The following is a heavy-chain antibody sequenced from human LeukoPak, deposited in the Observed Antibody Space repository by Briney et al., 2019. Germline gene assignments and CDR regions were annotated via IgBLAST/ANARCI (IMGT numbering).Heavy chain of an antibody. CDR1: GFIVSTNY. Sequence: GRSLRLSCAASGFIVSTNYMSWVRQAPGKGLEWVSVIYSGGSTYYADSVKGRFTISRDNSKNTLSLQMNSLRAEDTALYYCARTVGYYYSVFDIWGQGTMVTVSS. CDR3: ARTVGYYYSVFDI. J-gene: IGHJ3*02. D-gene: IGHD3-22*01. CDR2: IYSGGST. V-gene: IGHV3-53*01.